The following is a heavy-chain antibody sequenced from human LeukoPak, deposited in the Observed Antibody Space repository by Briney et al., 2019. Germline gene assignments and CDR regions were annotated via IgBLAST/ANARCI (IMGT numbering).Heavy chain of an antibody. CDR2: ISGSSSTI. CDR3: GKESRIRDFWSGFSRPPTNDAFDI. CDR1: GFTFSSYS. Sequence: QAGGSLRLSCAASGFTFSSYSLNWVRQAPGKGLEWVSYISGSSSTIFYADSVKGRFTISRDNAKNSLYLQMNSLRAEDTAVYYCGKESRIRDFWSGFSRPPTNDAFDIWGQGTMVTVSS. V-gene: IGHV3-48*01. J-gene: IGHJ3*02. D-gene: IGHD3-3*01.